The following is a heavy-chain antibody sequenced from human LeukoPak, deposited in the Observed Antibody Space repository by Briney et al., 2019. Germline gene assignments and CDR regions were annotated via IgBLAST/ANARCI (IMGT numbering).Heavy chain of an antibody. CDR2: MNPSSGNT. CDR3: ARGTVDYVWGSCRPNWFDP. Sequence: ASVKVSCKASGYTFTSYDINWVRQDTGQGLEWMGWMNPSSGNTGYAQKFQGRVTMTRNTSISTAYMDLSSLRSEDTAVYYCARGTVDYVWGSCRPNWFDPWGQGTLVTVSS. V-gene: IGHV1-8*01. CDR1: GYTFTSYD. D-gene: IGHD3-16*02. J-gene: IGHJ5*02.